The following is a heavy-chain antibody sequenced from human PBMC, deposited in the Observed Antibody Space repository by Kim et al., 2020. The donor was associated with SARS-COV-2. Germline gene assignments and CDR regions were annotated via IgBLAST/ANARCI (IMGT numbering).Heavy chain of an antibody. CDR2: ISYDGRNK. J-gene: IGHJ4*02. V-gene: IGHV3-30*18. Sequence: GGSLRLSCAASGFTFSSYGMHWVRQAPGKGLEWVAVISYDGRNKYYADSVKGRFTISSDNSKNTLYLQMNSLRAEDTAVYYCAKERSGIVVVTATFDYWGQGTLVTVSS. CDR3: AKERSGIVVVTATFDY. CDR1: GFTFSSYG. D-gene: IGHD2-21*02.